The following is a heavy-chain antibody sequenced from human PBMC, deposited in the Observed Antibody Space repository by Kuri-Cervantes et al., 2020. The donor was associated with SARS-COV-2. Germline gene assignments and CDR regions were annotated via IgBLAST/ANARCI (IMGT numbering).Heavy chain of an antibody. CDR1: GGSFGGYY. CDR3: ARSIRVGYFDY. Sequence: SETLSLTCAVYGGSFGGYYWSWIRQPPGKGLEWIGEINHSGSTNYNPSLKSRVTISVDTSKNQFSLKLSSVTAADTAIYYCARSIRVGYFDYWGQGTLVTVSS. J-gene: IGHJ4*02. V-gene: IGHV4-34*01. D-gene: IGHD1-26*01. CDR2: INHSGST.